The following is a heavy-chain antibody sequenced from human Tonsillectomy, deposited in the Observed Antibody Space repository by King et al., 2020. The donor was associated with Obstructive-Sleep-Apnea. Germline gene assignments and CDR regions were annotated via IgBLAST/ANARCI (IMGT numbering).Heavy chain of an antibody. CDR1: AYSISSGYY. V-gene: IGHV4-38-2*02. CDR2: IYHSGRT. CDR3: ARADLDTAMITFDY. D-gene: IGHD5-18*01. Sequence: QLQESGPGLVKPSETLSLTCTVAAYSISSGYYWGWIRQPPGKGLEWIGSIYHSGRTYYSPSPKSRITLSVDTSKNQFSLELNSVTAADTAVYYCARADLDTAMITFDYWGQGTLVTVSS. J-gene: IGHJ4*02.